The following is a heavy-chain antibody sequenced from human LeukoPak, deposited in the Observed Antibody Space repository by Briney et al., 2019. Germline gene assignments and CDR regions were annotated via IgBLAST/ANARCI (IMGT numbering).Heavy chain of an antibody. J-gene: IGHJ4*02. V-gene: IGHV3-20*04. CDR3: ARATHYYESSGYDY. CDR2: INWNGGST. CDR1: GFTFDDYG. Sequence: GGSLRLSCAASGFTFDDYGMSWVRQAPGKGLEWVSGINWNGGSTGYADSVKSRFTISRDNAKNSLHLQMNSLRAEDTALYYCARATHYYESSGYDYWGQGTLVTVSS. D-gene: IGHD3-22*01.